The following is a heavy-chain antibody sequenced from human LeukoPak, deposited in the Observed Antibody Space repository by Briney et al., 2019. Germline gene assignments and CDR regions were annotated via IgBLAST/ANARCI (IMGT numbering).Heavy chain of an antibody. CDR3: SRDRGAVTDVFDY. CDR1: GFTFSDYY. Sequence: GGSLRLSCVASGFTFSDYYMSWIRQAPGKGLEWVSYIRSSGTTIHYADSVKGRFTISRDNAKNSLYLQMNSLRAEDTAVYYCSRDRGAVTDVFDYWGQGTLVTVSS. V-gene: IGHV3-11*04. CDR2: IRSSGTTI. D-gene: IGHD6-19*01. J-gene: IGHJ4*02.